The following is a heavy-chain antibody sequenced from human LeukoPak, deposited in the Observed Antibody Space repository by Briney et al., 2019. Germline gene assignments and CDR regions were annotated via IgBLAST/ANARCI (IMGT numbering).Heavy chain of an antibody. D-gene: IGHD3-22*01. Sequence: SETLALTCTVSGGSISSYYWSWIRQPPGKGLEWIGYIYYSGSTNYNPSLKSRVTISVDTSKNQFSLKLSSVTAADTAVYYCARAHHYYDSSGYYPNWFDPWGRGTLVTVSS. CDR2: IYYSGST. CDR3: ARAHHYYDSSGYYPNWFDP. V-gene: IGHV4-59*01. J-gene: IGHJ5*02. CDR1: GGSISSYY.